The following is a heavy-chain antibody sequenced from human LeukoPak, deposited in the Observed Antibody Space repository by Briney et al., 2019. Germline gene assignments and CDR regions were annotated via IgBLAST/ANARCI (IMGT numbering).Heavy chain of an antibody. CDR2: ISYSGTT. Sequence: KPSETLSLTCTVSGGSISSYYWSWIRQPPGKGLEWIGYISYSGTTYYNPSLKSRVTISLDTSKNQFSLRLSSVTAADTAVYYCARRGYYYDSSGYYYYSDYWGQGTLSPSPQ. J-gene: IGHJ4*02. CDR3: ARRGYYYDSSGYYYYSDY. D-gene: IGHD3-22*01. CDR1: GGSISSYY. V-gene: IGHV4-59*08.